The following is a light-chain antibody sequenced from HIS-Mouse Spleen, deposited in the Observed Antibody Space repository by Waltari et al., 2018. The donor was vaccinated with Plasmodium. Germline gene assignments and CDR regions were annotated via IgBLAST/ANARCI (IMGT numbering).Light chain of an antibody. CDR2: DAS. J-gene: IGKJ4*01. CDR3: QQRSNWPRVLT. V-gene: IGKV3-11*01. Sequence: EIVLTQSPATLSLSPGERATLSCRASQSVSSYLAWYQQKPGQAPRLLIYDASNMATGIPARFSGRGSGTDFTLTISSLEPEDFAVYYCQQRSNWPRVLTFGGGTKVEIK. CDR1: QSVSSY.